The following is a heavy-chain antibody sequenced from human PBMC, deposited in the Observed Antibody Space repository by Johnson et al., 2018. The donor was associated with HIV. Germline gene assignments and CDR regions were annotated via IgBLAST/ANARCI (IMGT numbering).Heavy chain of an antibody. Sequence: VQLVESGGGLVQPGGSLRLSCAASGFTFDDYAMHWVRQAPGKGLEWVSGISWNSGSIGYVDSVKGRFTISRDNAKNSLYLQMNSLSAEDTALYYCAKEITGVMPGAGAFDIWGQGTMVTVSS. CDR3: AKEITGVMPGAGAFDI. D-gene: IGHD3-16*01. CDR1: GFTFDDYA. V-gene: IGHV3-9*01. J-gene: IGHJ3*02. CDR2: ISWNSGSI.